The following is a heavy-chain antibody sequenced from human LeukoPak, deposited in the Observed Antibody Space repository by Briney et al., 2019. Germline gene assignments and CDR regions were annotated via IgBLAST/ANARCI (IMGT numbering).Heavy chain of an antibody. CDR1: GFTFDDYG. CDR2: INWNGGST. CDR3: ARSGSYCSSTSCYEDYYYGMDV. V-gene: IGHV3-20*01. Sequence: GGSLRLSRAASGFTFDDYGMSWVRQAPGKGLEWVSGINWNGGSTGYADSVKGRFTISRDNAKNSLYLQMNSLRAEDTALYHCARSGSYCSSTSCYEDYYYGMDVWGQGTTVTVSS. J-gene: IGHJ6*02. D-gene: IGHD2-2*01.